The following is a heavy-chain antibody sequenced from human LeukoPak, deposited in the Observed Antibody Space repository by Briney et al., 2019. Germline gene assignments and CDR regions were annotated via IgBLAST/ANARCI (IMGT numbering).Heavy chain of an antibody. V-gene: IGHV3-21*01. CDR2: ISSSSSYI. J-gene: IGHJ4*02. D-gene: IGHD6-13*01. Sequence: AGSLSLSCAASGFTFSSYSMNWVRQAPGKGLEWVSSISSSSSYIYYADSMKGRFTISRDNAKNSLYLQMNSLRAEDTAVYYCARVIAAADYSFDYWGQGTLVTVSS. CDR1: GFTFSSYS. CDR3: ARVIAAADYSFDY.